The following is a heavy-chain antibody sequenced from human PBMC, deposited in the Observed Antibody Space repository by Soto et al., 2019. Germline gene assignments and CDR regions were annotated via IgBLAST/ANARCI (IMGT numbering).Heavy chain of an antibody. Sequence: GGSLRLSCAASGFTFSSYSMNWVRQAPGKGLEWVSYISSSSSTIYYADSVKGRFTISRDNAKNSLYLQMNSLRDEDTAVYYCAREVGATDYYYGMDVWGQGTTVTVYS. CDR3: AREVGATDYYYGMDV. V-gene: IGHV3-48*02. CDR2: ISSSSSTI. J-gene: IGHJ6*02. D-gene: IGHD1-26*01. CDR1: GFTFSSYS.